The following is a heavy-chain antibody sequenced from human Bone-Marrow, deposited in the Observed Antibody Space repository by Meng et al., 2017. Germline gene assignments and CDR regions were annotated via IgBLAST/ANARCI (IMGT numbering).Heavy chain of an antibody. CDR1: GFTFSSYA. CDR2: ISYDGSNK. V-gene: IGHV3-30*04. J-gene: IGHJ4*02. D-gene: IGHD6-19*01. CDR3: AMAVAGTKNRLVY. Sequence: QGRVGEAGGRVVQPGRSLRLSCASSGFTFSSYAMHWVRQAPGKGLEWVAVISYDGSNKYYADSVKGRFTISRDNSKNSLYLQMNSLRAEDTAVYYCAMAVAGTKNRLVYWGQGTLVTVSS.